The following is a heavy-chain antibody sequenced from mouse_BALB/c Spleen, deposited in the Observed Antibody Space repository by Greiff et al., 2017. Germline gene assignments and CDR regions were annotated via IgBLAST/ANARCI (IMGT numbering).Heavy chain of an antibody. D-gene: IGHD1-1*01. Sequence: VQLKESGPSLVKPSQTLSLTCSVTGDSITSGYWNWIRKFPGNKLEYMGYISYSGSTYYNPSLKSRISITRETSKNQYYLQLNSVTTEDTATYYCASDYYGSSYEYFDVWGAGTTVTVSS. CDR3: ASDYYGSSYEYFDV. CDR1: GDSITSGY. V-gene: IGHV3-8*02. CDR2: ISYSGST. J-gene: IGHJ1*01.